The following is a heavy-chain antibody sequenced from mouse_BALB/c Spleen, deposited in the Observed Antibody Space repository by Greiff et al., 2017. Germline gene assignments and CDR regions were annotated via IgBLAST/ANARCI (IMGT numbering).Heavy chain of an antibody. CDR1: GFTFSSYT. CDR2: ISSGGSYT. Sequence: EVMLVESGGGLVKPGGSLKLSCAASGFTFSSYTMSWVRQTPEKRLEWVATISSGGSYTYYPDSVKGRFTISRDNAKNTLYLQMSSLKSEDTAMYYCTTYGNYDAMDYWGQGTSVTVSS. J-gene: IGHJ4*01. D-gene: IGHD2-1*01. V-gene: IGHV5-6-4*01. CDR3: TTYGNYDAMDY.